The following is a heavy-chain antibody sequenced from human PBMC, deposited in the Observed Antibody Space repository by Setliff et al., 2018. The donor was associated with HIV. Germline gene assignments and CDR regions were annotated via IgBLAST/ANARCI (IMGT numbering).Heavy chain of an antibody. J-gene: IGHJ4*02. CDR1: GFTFINSA. CDR2: VATNGGST. V-gene: IGHV3-23*01. Sequence: GSLRLSCAVSGFTFINSAMSWVRQAPGKGLEWVSSVATNGGSTYYAASVQGRFTISSDNSKNAVYLQMNSLRAEDTAVYYCGVSGGSSPGYWGQGTLVTVSS. CDR3: GVSGGSSPGY. D-gene: IGHD2-15*01.